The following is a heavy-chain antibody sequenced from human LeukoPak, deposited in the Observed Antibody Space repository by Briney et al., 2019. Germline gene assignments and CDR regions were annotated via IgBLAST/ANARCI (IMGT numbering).Heavy chain of an antibody. V-gene: IGHV4-39*01. CDR1: GGSISSSSYY. CDR2: IYYSGST. Sequence: PSETLSLTCTVSGGSISSSSYYWGWIRQPPGKGLEWIGSIYYSGSTYYNPSLKSRVTISVDTSKNQFSLKLSSVTAADTAVYYCARQRYSSGWYGRDWFDPWGQGTLVTVSS. CDR3: ARQRYSSGWYGRDWFDP. D-gene: IGHD6-19*01. J-gene: IGHJ5*02.